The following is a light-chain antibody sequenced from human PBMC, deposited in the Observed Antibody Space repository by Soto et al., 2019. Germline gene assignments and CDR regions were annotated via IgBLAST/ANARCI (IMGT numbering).Light chain of an antibody. CDR2: SAS. CDR3: HQYHYWSRPS. V-gene: IGKV3-15*01. J-gene: IGKJ4*01. Sequence: EVVMTQSPATLSVSPGERATLSCRASQSISSDLAWYQQKPGQGPRLLIYSASTSATGIPARISGSGSETEFTLTISSLQSEDFAVYYCHQYHYWSRPSFGGGTKVDIK. CDR1: QSISSD.